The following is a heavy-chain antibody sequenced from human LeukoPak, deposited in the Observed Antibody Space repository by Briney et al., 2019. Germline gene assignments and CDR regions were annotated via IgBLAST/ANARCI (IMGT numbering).Heavy chain of an antibody. CDR2: ISAYNGNT. J-gene: IGHJ6*04. V-gene: IGHV1-18*01. CDR3: ARDRGSSWYPGMGMDV. D-gene: IGHD6-13*01. Sequence: GASVKVSCKASGYTFTSYGISWVRQAPGQGLEWMGWISAYNGNTNYAQKLQGRVTMTTDTSTSTAYMELRSLRSDDTAVYYCARDRGSSWYPGMGMDVWGKGTTVTVSS. CDR1: GYTFTSYG.